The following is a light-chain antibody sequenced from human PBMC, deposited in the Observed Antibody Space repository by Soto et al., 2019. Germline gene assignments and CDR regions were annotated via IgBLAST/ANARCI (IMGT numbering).Light chain of an antibody. CDR1: SSDVGGYKY. V-gene: IGLV2-14*03. J-gene: IGLJ1*01. CDR2: DVS. Sequence: QSALTQPASVSGSPGQSITISCTGTSSDVGGYKYVSWYQHHPGKAPKLMIYDVSNRPSGVSNRFSGSKSGNTASLTISGLQAEDEADYYCSSYRSSSTLYVFGTGTKLTVL. CDR3: SSYRSSSTLYV.